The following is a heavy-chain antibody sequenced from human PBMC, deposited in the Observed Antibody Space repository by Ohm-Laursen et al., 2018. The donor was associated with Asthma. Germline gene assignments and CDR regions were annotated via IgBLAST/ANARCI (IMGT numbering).Heavy chain of an antibody. CDR3: ARIGPEWELPGREYSLHH. V-gene: IGHV3-9*01. J-gene: IGHJ1*01. D-gene: IGHD1-26*01. Sequence: SLRLSCAASGFIFDDYAMHWVRQVPGKGLEWVSGISWNSGTIVQADSVKGRFTISRDNAKNSLYLQMNSLRAEDTALYYCARIGPEWELPGREYSLHHWGEGTLVTVSS. CDR1: GFIFDDYA. CDR2: ISWNSGTI.